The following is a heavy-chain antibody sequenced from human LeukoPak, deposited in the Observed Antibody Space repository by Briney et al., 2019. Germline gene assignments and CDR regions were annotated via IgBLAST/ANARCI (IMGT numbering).Heavy chain of an antibody. D-gene: IGHD3-9*01. J-gene: IGHJ4*02. CDR2: IYTSGST. CDR1: GGSISSGSYY. V-gene: IGHV4-61*02. CDR3: ARYDILRSLDY. Sequence: SETLSLTCTVSGGSISSGSYYWSWIRQPAGKGLEWIGRIYTSGSTNYNPSLKSRVTISVDTSKNQFSLKLSSVTAADTAVYYCARYDILRSLDYWGQGTLVTVSS.